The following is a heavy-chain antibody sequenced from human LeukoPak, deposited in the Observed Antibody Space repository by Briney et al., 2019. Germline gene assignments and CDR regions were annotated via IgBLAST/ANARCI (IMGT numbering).Heavy chain of an antibody. Sequence: GGSLRLSCAASGFTFSSYSMNWVRQAPGKGLEWVSHITASGTAMFYADSVKGRFTISRDNAKNSLYLQMNSLRDEVTAVYYCASSGSYRFDYWGQGTLVTVSS. J-gene: IGHJ4*02. CDR1: GFTFSSYS. D-gene: IGHD1-26*01. CDR2: ITASGTAM. CDR3: ASSGSYRFDY. V-gene: IGHV3-48*02.